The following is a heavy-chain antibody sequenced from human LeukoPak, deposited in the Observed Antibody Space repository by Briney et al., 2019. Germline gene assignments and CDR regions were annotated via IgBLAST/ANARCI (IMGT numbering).Heavy chain of an antibody. J-gene: IGHJ4*02. Sequence: PGGSLRLSCAASGFTFRIYGMNWVRQAPGKGPEWVSYISSGSDTIYYADSAKGRFTMSRDNAKNSLFLQMNSLRAEDTAVYYCASATRNGYDYWGQGTLVAVSS. D-gene: IGHD5-24*01. CDR2: ISSGSDTI. CDR1: GFTFRIYG. CDR3: ASATRNGYDY. V-gene: IGHV3-48*04.